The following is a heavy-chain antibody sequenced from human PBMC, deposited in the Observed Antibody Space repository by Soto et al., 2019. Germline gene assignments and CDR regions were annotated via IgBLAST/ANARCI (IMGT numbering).Heavy chain of an antibody. D-gene: IGHD3-9*01. CDR1: GFSFAGYA. V-gene: IGHV3-23*01. J-gene: IGHJ4*02. CDR3: AKTETFNGYYNAFDH. CDR2: ISGGGGST. Sequence: GGSLRLSRAASGFSFAGYALTWVRLAPGKGLEWVASISGGGGSTYYTDSVKGRFSISRDNSNRVVYLQMGSLTAGDTAVYYCAKTETFNGYYNAFDHWRQGTRVTVSS.